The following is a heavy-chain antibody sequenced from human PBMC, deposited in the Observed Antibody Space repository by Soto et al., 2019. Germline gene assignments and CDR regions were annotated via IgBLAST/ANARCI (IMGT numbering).Heavy chain of an antibody. J-gene: IGHJ4*02. Sequence: GGSLRLSCIASGFTFSGNWMSWVRQAPGKGLEWVANIKQDGSERSYGDSVKGRFTISRDNSKSSLYLHMNSLRAEDTAVYYCARAGHWGQGILVTVSS. V-gene: IGHV3-7*01. CDR2: IKQDGSER. CDR1: GFTFSGNW. CDR3: ARAGH.